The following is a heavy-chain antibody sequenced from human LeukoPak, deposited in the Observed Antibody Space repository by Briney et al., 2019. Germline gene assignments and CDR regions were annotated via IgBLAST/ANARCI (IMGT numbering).Heavy chain of an antibody. J-gene: IGHJ4*02. CDR3: ARHVCSSTSCYWYFDY. Sequence: SETLSLTCTVSGGSISSYYWSWIRQPPGKGLEWIGYICYSGSINYNPSLKSRVTISVNTSKNQFSLKLSSVTAADTAVYSCARHVCSSTSCYWYFDYWGQGTLVTVSS. D-gene: IGHD2-2*01. V-gene: IGHV4-59*08. CDR2: ICYSGSI. CDR1: GGSISSYY.